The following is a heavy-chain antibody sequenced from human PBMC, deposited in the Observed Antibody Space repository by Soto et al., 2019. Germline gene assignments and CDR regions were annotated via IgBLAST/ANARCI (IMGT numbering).Heavy chain of an antibody. Sequence: QVQLVESGGGVVQPGRSLRLSCAASGFTFSSYAMHWVRQAPGKGLEWVAVISYDGSNKYYADSVKGRFTISRGNSKNTLYLQMNSLRAEDTAVYYCARDSGSSWIDYWGQGTLVTGSS. V-gene: IGHV3-30-3*01. J-gene: IGHJ4*02. CDR1: GFTFSSYA. CDR3: ARDSGSSWIDY. D-gene: IGHD6-13*01. CDR2: ISYDGSNK.